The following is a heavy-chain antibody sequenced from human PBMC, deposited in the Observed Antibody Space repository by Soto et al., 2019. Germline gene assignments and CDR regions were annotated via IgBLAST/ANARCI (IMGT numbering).Heavy chain of an antibody. D-gene: IGHD6-19*01. CDR3: AKVYKFQWQPKIFYYYGMDV. CDR1: GFAFSSYA. J-gene: IGHJ6*02. Sequence: QLLESGGDLVQPGGFLRLSCAASGFAFSSYAMNWVRQAPGKGLEWVSSISGSGGSTYYADSVKGRFTISRDNSKNTVDLQMSNLRAEDTAVYYCAKVYKFQWQPKIFYYYGMDVWGQGTTVTVSS. V-gene: IGHV3-23*01. CDR2: ISGSGGST.